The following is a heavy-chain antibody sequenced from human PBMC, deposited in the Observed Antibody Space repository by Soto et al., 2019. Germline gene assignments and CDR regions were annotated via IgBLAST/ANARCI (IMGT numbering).Heavy chain of an antibody. J-gene: IGHJ3*02. CDR2: ISSRSSYI. Sequence: GGSLRLSCSASGFTLSSYSMNWVSQAPGKGLEWVSFISSRSSYIYYADSVKGRVNISRDNAKNSLYLQMNSLRAEDTAVYYCAAPYGSGSNRSFDIWGQGTMVTGSS. V-gene: IGHV3-21*01. CDR1: GFTLSSYS. CDR3: AAPYGSGSNRSFDI. D-gene: IGHD3-10*01.